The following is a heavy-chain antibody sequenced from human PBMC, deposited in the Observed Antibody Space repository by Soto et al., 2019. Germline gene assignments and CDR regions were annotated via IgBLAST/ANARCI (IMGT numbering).Heavy chain of an antibody. CDR3: ARVGGWGYYDSSGYYTLPNAFDI. V-gene: IGHV3-30-3*01. J-gene: IGHJ3*02. CDR2: ISYDGSNK. D-gene: IGHD3-22*01. CDR1: GFTFSSYA. Sequence: LRLSCAASGFTFSSYAMHWVRQAPGKGLEWVAVISYDGSNKYYADSVKGRFTISRDNSKNTLYLQMNSLRAEDTAVYYCARVGGWGYYDSSGYYTLPNAFDIWGQGTMVTVSS.